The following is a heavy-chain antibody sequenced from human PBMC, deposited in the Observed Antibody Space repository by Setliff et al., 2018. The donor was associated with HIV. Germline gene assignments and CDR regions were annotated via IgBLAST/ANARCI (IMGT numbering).Heavy chain of an antibody. D-gene: IGHD5-12*01. J-gene: IGHJ6*03. Sequence: GGSLRLSCAASGFTFSSYWINWVRQAPGKGLEWVANIKQDGSEKYYMDSVKGRFTISRDNAKNSLYLQMNSLRAEDTAVYYCARVVGYSGYDFGYMDVWGKGTTVTSP. V-gene: IGHV3-7*01. CDR2: IKQDGSEK. CDR3: ARVVGYSGYDFGYMDV. CDR1: GFTFSSYW.